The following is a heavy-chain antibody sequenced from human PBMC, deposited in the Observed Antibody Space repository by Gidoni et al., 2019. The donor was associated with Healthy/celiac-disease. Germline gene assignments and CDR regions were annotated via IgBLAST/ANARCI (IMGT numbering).Heavy chain of an antibody. V-gene: IGHV3-30*18. D-gene: IGHD3-10*01. J-gene: IGHJ6*02. CDR3: AKDLNGFGDGGYYYGMDV. CDR1: GFTFSSYG. CDR2: ISYDGSNK. Sequence: QVQLVESGGGVVQPGRSLRLSCAASGFTFSSYGMHWVRQAPGKGLEWVAVISYDGSNKYYADSVKGRFTISRDNSKNTLYLQMNSLRAEDTAVYYCAKDLNGFGDGGYYYGMDVWGQGTTVTVSS.